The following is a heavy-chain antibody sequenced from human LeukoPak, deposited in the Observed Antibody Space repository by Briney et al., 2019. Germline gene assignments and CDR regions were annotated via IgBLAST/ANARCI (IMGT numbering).Heavy chain of an antibody. D-gene: IGHD3-22*01. Sequence: SETLSLTCTVSGGSINSRSYYWGWIRQPPGKGLEWIGNIYYSGSTYYNPSLKSRVTISVDTSKDQFSLKLTSVTAADTAVYFCARIGYYYHRGPDSDLYYFDYWGQGTLVTVSS. J-gene: IGHJ4*02. CDR2: IYYSGST. CDR3: ARIGYYYHRGPDSDLYYFDY. CDR1: GGSINSRSYY. V-gene: IGHV4-39*07.